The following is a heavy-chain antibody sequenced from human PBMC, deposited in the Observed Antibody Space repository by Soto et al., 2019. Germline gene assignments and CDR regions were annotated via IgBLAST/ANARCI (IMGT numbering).Heavy chain of an antibody. D-gene: IGHD3-10*01. CDR3: ATATGFRGVISYFEY. Sequence: SETLSLTCTVSGGSISSYNWSWIRQPPGKGLEWIGYIYYSGSTNYNPSLKSRVTISVDTSKNQFSLKLSSVTAADTAVYYCATATGFRGVISYFEYWGQGTLVTVSS. CDR1: GGSISSYN. J-gene: IGHJ4*02. CDR2: IYYSGST. V-gene: IGHV4-59*08.